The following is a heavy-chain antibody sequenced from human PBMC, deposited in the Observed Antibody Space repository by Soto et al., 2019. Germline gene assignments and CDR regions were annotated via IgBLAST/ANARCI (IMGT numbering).Heavy chain of an antibody. D-gene: IGHD1-1*01. CDR3: ARDDGGWERRVDF. CDR2: IWNDGTKK. V-gene: IGHV3-33*01. Sequence: QVQLVESGGGVVQPGKSLTLSCAASGFSFSNYGMHWVRQAPGKGLEWVAVIWNDGTKKYYSDSVKGRFTISRDRSKNTLFLQMSSLRIEDTAVYYCARDDGGWERRVDFWGHGTLVTVS. CDR1: GFSFSNYG. J-gene: IGHJ4*01.